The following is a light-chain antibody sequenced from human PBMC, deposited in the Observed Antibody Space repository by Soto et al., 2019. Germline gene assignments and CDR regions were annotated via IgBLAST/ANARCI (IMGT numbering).Light chain of an antibody. CDR1: SSDVGSYNY. V-gene: IGLV2-14*01. CDR2: EVT. Sequence: QSALTQPASVSGSPGQSITISCTGTSSDVGSYNYVSWHQQYPGQAPKLMIYEVTYRASGVPDRFSASKSSNTASLTISGLQAGDEADYYCSSYRSSSTYVFGTGTKLTVL. CDR3: SSYRSSSTYV. J-gene: IGLJ1*01.